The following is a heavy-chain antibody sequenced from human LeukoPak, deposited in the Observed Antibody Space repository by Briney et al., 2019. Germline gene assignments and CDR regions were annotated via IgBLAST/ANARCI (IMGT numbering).Heavy chain of an antibody. CDR2: ISWNSGSI. CDR1: GFTFDDYA. J-gene: IGHJ3*02. Sequence: PGGSLRLSCAASGFTFDDYAMHWVRQAPGKGLEWVSGISWNSGSIGYADSVKGRFTISRDNAKNSLYLQMNSLRAEDTALYYCAKDPQYDSSGVFDIWGQGTMVTVSS. V-gene: IGHV3-9*01. D-gene: IGHD3-22*01. CDR3: AKDPQYDSSGVFDI.